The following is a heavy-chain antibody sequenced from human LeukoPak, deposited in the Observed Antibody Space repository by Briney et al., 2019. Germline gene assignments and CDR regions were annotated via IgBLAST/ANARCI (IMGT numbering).Heavy chain of an antibody. J-gene: IGHJ3*02. CDR1: GYTFTGYY. CDR3: ARGSIVEVPEANAFDI. CDR2: ISPNSGGT. V-gene: IGHV1-2*02. D-gene: IGHD2-2*01. Sequence: ASVKVSCKASGYTFTGYYLHWARQAPGQGLEWMGWISPNSGGTKFAQKFQGRVTMTRDTSISTAYMELSGLRSDDTALFYCARGSIVEVPEANAFDIWGQGTLVTVSS.